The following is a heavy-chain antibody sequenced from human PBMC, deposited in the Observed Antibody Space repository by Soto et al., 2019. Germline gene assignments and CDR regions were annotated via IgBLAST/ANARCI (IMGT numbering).Heavy chain of an antibody. CDR2: INHSGST. CDR3: ARVSGITIFGVVIPRGMDV. D-gene: IGHD3-3*01. CDR1: GGSFSGYY. J-gene: IGHJ6*02. Sequence: SETLSLTCAVYGGSFSGYYWSWIRQPPGKGLEWIGEINHSGSTNYNPSLKSRVTISVDTSKNQFSLKLSSVTAADTAVYYCARVSGITIFGVVIPRGMDVWGQGTTVTVYS. V-gene: IGHV4-34*01.